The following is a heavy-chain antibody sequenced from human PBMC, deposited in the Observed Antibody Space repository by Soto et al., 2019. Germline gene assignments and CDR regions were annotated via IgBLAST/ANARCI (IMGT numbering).Heavy chain of an antibody. Sequence: ASAKASCKASGGTFTSYGISWVRQAPGQGLEWMGWISAYNGNTNYAQKLQGRVTMTTDTSTSTAYMELRSLRSDDTAVYYCARGLTYSSGWYWSSYYGMDVWGQGTTVTVSS. J-gene: IGHJ6*02. CDR2: ISAYNGNT. CDR3: ARGLTYSSGWYWSSYYGMDV. CDR1: GGTFTSYG. D-gene: IGHD6-19*01. V-gene: IGHV1-18*01.